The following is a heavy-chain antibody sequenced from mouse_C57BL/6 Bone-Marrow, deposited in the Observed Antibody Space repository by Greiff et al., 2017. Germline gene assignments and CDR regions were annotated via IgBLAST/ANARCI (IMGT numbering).Heavy chain of an antibody. CDR1: GYTFTSYW. V-gene: IGHV1-55*01. CDR2: IYPGSGST. CDR3: ARFCYGRDGCFDV. D-gene: IGHD1-1*01. Sequence: QVQLQQPGAELVKPGASVKMSCKASGYTFTSYWITWVKQRPGQGLEWIGDIYPGSGSTNYNEKFKSKATLTVDTSSSTAYMQLSSLTSEDSAVYYCARFCYGRDGCFDVWGTGTPVTVSS. J-gene: IGHJ1*03.